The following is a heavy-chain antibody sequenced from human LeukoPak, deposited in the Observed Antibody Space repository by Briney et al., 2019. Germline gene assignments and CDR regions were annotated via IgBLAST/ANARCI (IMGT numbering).Heavy chain of an antibody. D-gene: IGHD2/OR15-2a*01. V-gene: IGHV3-43*01. CDR3: AKGPLLWD. Sequence: SGGSLRLSCAASGFTFDDYTMHWVRQAPGKGLEWVSLISWDGGSTYYADSVKGRFTISRDNSKNTLYLQMKSLRAEDTAVYYCAKGPLLWDWGQGTLVTVSS. CDR1: GFTFDDYT. CDR2: ISWDGGST. J-gene: IGHJ4*02.